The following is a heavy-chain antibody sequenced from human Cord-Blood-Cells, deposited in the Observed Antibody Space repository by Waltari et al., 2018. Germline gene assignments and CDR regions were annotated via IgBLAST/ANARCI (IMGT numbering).Heavy chain of an antibody. J-gene: IGHJ4*02. CDR2: IRSSSSYI. Sequence: EVQLVESGGGLVKPGGSLRLSCAASGFTFSSYSMNWVRQDPGKGLEWVLSIRSSSSYIYYADSVKGRFTISRDNAKNSLYLQMNSLRAEDTAVYYCAREGYSSGWYVYWGQGTLVTVSS. D-gene: IGHD6-19*01. CDR3: AREGYSSGWYVY. CDR1: GFTFSSYS. V-gene: IGHV3-21*01.